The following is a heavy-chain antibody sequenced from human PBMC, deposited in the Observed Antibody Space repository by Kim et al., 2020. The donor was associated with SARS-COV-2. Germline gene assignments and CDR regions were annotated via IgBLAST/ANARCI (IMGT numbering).Heavy chain of an antibody. D-gene: IGHD3-10*01. V-gene: IGHV3-74*01. CDR3: ARGGGSGSYAGVNGGLDV. J-gene: IGHJ6*02. Sequence: KGRVTISRDNAKNTLYVQMNSLRAEDTAVYYCARGGGSGSYAGVNGGLDVWGQGTTVTVSS.